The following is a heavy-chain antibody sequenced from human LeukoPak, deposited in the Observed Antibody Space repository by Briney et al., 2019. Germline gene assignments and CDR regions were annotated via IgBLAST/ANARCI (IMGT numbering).Heavy chain of an antibody. V-gene: IGHV3-30*03. CDR3: ARSETGY. CDR1: GFTFSSHG. Sequence: GGSLRLSCAASGFTFSSHGMHRVRQAPGKGLEWVAAISYDGSNKYYADSVKGRFTISRDNSKNTLYLQMNSLRAEDTAVYYCARSETGYWGQGTLVTVSS. CDR2: ISYDGSNK. J-gene: IGHJ4*02.